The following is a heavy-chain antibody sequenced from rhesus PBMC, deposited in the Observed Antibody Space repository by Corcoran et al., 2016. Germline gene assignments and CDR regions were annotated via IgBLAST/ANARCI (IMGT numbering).Heavy chain of an antibody. CDR2: ITYSGST. J-gene: IGHJ6*01. CDR1: GGSISSGYYY. V-gene: IGHV4-122*02. D-gene: IGHD6S26*01. CDR3: ARDVGRLVGGLDS. Sequence: QVQLQESGPGLVKPSETLSLTCAVSGGSISSGYYYWSWIRQPPGKGLEWIGYITYSGSTSYNPSLKSRVTFSRDTSKNQFSLKLSSVTAVDTAVYYCARDVGRLVGGLDSWGQGVVVTVSS.